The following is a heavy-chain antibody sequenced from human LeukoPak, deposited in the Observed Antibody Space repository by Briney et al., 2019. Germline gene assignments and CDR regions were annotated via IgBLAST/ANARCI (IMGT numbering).Heavy chain of an antibody. J-gene: IGHJ6*02. CDR1: GGSISSGGYY. V-gene: IGHV4-31*03. D-gene: IGHD3-10*01. CDR3: ARDGYYGSGSTSSDGMDV. CDR2: IYYSGST. Sequence: NPSETLSLTCTVSGGSISSGGYYWSWIRQHPGKGLEWIGYIYYSGSTYYNPSLKSRVTISVDTSKNQFSLKLSSVTAADTAVYYCARDGYYGSGSTSSDGMDVWGQETTVTVSS.